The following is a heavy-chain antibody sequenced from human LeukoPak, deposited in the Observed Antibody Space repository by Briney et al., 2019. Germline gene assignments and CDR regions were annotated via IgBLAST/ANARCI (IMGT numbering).Heavy chain of an antibody. CDR2: VIPIVGIT. J-gene: IGHJ5*02. CDR3: ARSVASPDAGRGNWFDP. V-gene: IGHV1-69*02. Sequence: ASVKVSCKASGGTLSSYPISWVRQAPGQGLEWMGRVIPIVGITNYGQKFQGRVTLTADISTNTAYMELSGLTFDDTAMYYCARSVASPDAGRGNWFDPWGQGTLVTVSS. CDR1: GGTLSSYP. D-gene: IGHD3-10*01.